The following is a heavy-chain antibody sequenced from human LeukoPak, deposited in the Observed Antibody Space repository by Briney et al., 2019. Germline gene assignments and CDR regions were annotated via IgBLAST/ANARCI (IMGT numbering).Heavy chain of an antibody. CDR3: ASQGLYYDILTGYQAFDY. V-gene: IGHV3-48*03. J-gene: IGHJ4*02. D-gene: IGHD3-9*01. CDR2: ISSSGSTI. CDR1: GFTFSSYE. Sequence: GGSLRLSCAASGFTFSSYEMNWVRQAPGKWLEWVSYISSSGSTIYYADSVKGRFTISRDNAKNSLYLQMNSLRAEDTAVYYCASQGLYYDILTGYQAFDYWGQGTLVTVSS.